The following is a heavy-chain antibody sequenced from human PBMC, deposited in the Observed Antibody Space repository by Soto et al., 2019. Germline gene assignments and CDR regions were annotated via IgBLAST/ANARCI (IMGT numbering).Heavy chain of an antibody. J-gene: IGHJ4*02. V-gene: IGHV1-8*01. Sequence: ASVKVSCKASGYTFTSYDINWVRQATGQGLEWMGWMNPNSGNTGYAQKFQGRVTMTRNTSISTAYMELSSLRSEDTAVYYCARVPLYYYGSGSYPGGYCGQGTLVTVSS. CDR2: MNPNSGNT. D-gene: IGHD3-10*01. CDR1: GYTFTSYD. CDR3: ARVPLYYYGSGSYPGGY.